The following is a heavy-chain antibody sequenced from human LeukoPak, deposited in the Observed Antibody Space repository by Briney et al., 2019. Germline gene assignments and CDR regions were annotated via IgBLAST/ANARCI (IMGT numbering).Heavy chain of an antibody. CDR3: ARGGPPTHIGGVDP. CDR2: MNPNSGNT. J-gene: IGHJ5*02. CDR1: GYTFTSYD. Sequence: WASVKVSCKASGYTFTSYDINWVRQATGQGLEWMGWMNPNSGNTGYAQKFQGRVTVTRNTSISTVYMELSSLRSEDTAVYYCARGGPPTHIGGVDPWGQGTLVTVSS. D-gene: IGHD2-21*01. V-gene: IGHV1-8*01.